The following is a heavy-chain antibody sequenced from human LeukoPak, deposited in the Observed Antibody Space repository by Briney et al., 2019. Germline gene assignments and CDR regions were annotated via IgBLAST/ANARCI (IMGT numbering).Heavy chain of an antibody. CDR1: GGTFSSYA. CDR2: IIPIFGTA. CDR3: VSDRSDGGYAESNGYPTFDL. V-gene: IGHV1-69*05. D-gene: IGHD5-24*01. Sequence: SVKVSCKASGGTFSSYAISWVRQAPGQGLEWMGGIIPIFGTANYAQKFQGRVTITTDESTSTAYMELSSLRSEDTAVYYCVSDRSDGGYAESNGYPTFDLWGRGTLVTVSS. J-gene: IGHJ2*01.